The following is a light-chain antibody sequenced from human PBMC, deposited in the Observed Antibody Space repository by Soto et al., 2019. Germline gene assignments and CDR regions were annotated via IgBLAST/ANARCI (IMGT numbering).Light chain of an antibody. V-gene: IGLV3-21*04. CDR1: NMGSTT. Sequence: SYELTQPPSVSVAPGKTATITCGGDNMGSTTVHWYQQKPGQAPVLVISYDTDRPSGIPERFSGSNSGNTATLTISRVEAGDEADYYCQVWHGSSDHYVFGTGTKVTVL. J-gene: IGLJ1*01. CDR2: YDT. CDR3: QVWHGSSDHYV.